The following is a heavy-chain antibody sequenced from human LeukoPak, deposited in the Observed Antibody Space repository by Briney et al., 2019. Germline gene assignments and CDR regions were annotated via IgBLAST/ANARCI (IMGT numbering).Heavy chain of an antibody. D-gene: IGHD2-15*01. CDR1: GFTFSSYA. J-gene: IGHJ3*02. V-gene: IGHV3-23*01. CDR3: ARSGGYSDAFDI. CDR2: ISGSGGST. Sequence: PGGSLRLSCAASGFTFSSYAMSWVRQAPGKGLEWVSAISGSGGSTYYADSVKGRFTISRDNAKNSLYLQMNSLRAEDTAVYYCARSGGYSDAFDIWGQGTMVTVSS.